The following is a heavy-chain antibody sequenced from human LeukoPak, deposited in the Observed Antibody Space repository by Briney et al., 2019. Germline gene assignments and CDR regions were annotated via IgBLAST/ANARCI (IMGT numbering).Heavy chain of an antibody. J-gene: IGHJ5*02. Sequence: PGGSLRLSCAASGFTFSSYWMSWVRQAPGKGLEWVANIKQDGSEKYYVDSVKGRFTISRDNAKNSLYLQMNSLRAEDTAVYYCARDKSTYYDFWSGYFRGFDPWGQGILVTVSS. D-gene: IGHD3-3*01. V-gene: IGHV3-7*01. CDR1: GFTFSSYW. CDR2: IKQDGSEK. CDR3: ARDKSTYYDFWSGYFRGFDP.